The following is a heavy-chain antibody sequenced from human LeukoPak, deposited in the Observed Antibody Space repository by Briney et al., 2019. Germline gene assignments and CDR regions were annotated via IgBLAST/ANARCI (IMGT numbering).Heavy chain of an antibody. V-gene: IGHV3-23*01. CDR3: ARDILTGRGAFDI. D-gene: IGHD3-9*01. CDR2: ISGSGGST. CDR1: GFTFSSYA. Sequence: PGGSLRLSCAASGFTFSSYAMSWVRQAPGKGLEWVSGISGSGGSTYYADSVKGRFTISRDNSNNTLYLQMNSLRAEDTAVYYCARDILTGRGAFDIWGQGTMVTVSS. J-gene: IGHJ3*02.